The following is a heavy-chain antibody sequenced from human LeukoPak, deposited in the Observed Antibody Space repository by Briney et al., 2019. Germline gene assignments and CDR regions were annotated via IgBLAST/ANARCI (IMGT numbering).Heavy chain of an antibody. D-gene: IGHD2-15*01. V-gene: IGHV4-59*01. CDR3: ARGIGTPDY. J-gene: IGHJ4*02. CDR1: GGSISSYY. Sequence: PSETLSLTCTVSGGSISSYYWSWIRQPPGKGLEWVGYIYYSGSTNYNPSLKSRVTVSVDTSKNQFSLKLSSVTAADTAVYYCARGIGTPDYWGQGTLVTVSS. CDR2: IYYSGST.